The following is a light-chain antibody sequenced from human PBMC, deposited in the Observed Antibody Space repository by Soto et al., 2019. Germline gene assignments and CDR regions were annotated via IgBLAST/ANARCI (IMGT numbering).Light chain of an antibody. CDR1: HSGITNY. CDR2: XAS. CDR3: QQYVSSGT. Sequence: MVLNKSPGPVPVSPGERATLSXRASHSGITNYLAWYQQKTXKATXXXIYXASKRGTGIPDSFSGSGSGKDFIITISILAPEDFPVYYCQQYVSSGTFGQGTKVDIK. J-gene: IGKJ1*01. V-gene: IGKV3-20*01.